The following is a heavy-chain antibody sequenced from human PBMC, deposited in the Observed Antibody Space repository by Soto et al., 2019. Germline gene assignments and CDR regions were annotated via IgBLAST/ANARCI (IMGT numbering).Heavy chain of an antibody. D-gene: IGHD6-6*01. CDR3: ARIRQLVDRDY. Sequence: QLQLQESGPGLVKPSETLSLTCTVSGGSVSSSSYFWGWIRQPPGKGLEWIGSIYYSGSTYYNPYLKSRVTISVDTSKNQFSLKLSSVTAADTAVYYCARIRQLVDRDYWGQGTLVTVSS. J-gene: IGHJ4*02. V-gene: IGHV4-39*01. CDR1: GGSVSSSSYF. CDR2: IYYSGST.